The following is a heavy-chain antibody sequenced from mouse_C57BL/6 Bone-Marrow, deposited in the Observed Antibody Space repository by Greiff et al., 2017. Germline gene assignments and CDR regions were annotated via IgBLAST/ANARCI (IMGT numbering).Heavy chain of an antibody. CDR1: GYTFTSYW. Sequence: QVQLQQPGAELVQPGASVKMSCKASGYTFTSYWITWVKQRPGQGLEWIGDIYPGSGSTNYNEKFKSKATLTVDPSSSTAYMQLSSLTSEDSAVYYGARKGSSWGDWYFDVWGTGTTVTVSS. J-gene: IGHJ1*03. D-gene: IGHD1-1*01. V-gene: IGHV1-55*01. CDR2: IYPGSGST. CDR3: ARKGSSWGDWYFDV.